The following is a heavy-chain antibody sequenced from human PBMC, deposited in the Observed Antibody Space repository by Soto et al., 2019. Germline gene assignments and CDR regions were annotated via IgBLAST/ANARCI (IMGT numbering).Heavy chain of an antibody. CDR3: ASGYDDDY. Sequence: QVQLVQSGAEVKKPGASVKVSCKASGYTFTSYGITWVRQAPGQGLEGMGWISTSDGYTHSAQHLQGRVTMTTDTSTSTAYMELRSLGSDDTALYYCASGYDDDYWGQGTLVTVSS. J-gene: IGHJ4*02. D-gene: IGHD5-12*01. CDR2: ISTSDGYT. V-gene: IGHV1-18*01. CDR1: GYTFTSYG.